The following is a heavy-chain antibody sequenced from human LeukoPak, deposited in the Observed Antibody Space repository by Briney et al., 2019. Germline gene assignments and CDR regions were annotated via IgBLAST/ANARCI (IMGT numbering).Heavy chain of an antibody. V-gene: IGHV3-11*01. CDR1: GGSFSGYY. J-gene: IGHJ5*02. CDR3: ARDLRWDRPPFDP. D-gene: IGHD5-24*01. Sequence: LSLTCAVYGGSFSGYYWSWIRQAPGKGLEWVSYISSSGSTIYYADSVKGRFTISRDNAKNSLYLQMNSLRAEDTAVYYCARDLRWDRPPFDPWGQGTLVTVSS. CDR2: ISSSGSTI.